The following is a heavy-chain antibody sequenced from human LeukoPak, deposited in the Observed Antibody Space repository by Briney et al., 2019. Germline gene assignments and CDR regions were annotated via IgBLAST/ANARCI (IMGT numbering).Heavy chain of an antibody. CDR2: INHSGST. CDR1: GGSFSGYY. D-gene: IGHD3-16*01. Sequence: PSETLSLTCAVYGGSFSGYYWSWIRQPPGKGLEWIGEINHSGSTNYNPSLKSRVTISVDTSKNQFSLKLSSVTAADTAVYYCAEEPPPPWSRGRFDPWGQGTLVTVSS. J-gene: IGHJ5*02. CDR3: AEEPPPPWSRGRFDP. V-gene: IGHV4-34*01.